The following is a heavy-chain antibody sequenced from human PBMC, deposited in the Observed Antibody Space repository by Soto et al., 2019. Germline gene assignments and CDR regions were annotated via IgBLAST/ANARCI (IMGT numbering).Heavy chain of an antibody. CDR3: AKSDYTYPILDH. Sequence: QVQVVESGGGVVQPGRSLRLSCEASGFTFSSYGMHWVRQAPGKGLERGAVISYDGSGKEVADYVKGRFTISRDNSENTVYLQMNNLRSEDTAVYYCAKSDYTYPILDHWGQGTLVTVSS. CDR1: GFTFSSYG. J-gene: IGHJ4*02. V-gene: IGHV3-30*18. CDR2: ISYDGSGK. D-gene: IGHD4-4*01.